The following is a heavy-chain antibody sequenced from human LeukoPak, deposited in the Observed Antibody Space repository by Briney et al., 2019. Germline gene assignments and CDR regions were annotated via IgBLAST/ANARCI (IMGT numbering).Heavy chain of an antibody. Sequence: GGSLRLSCAASGFTFSSYAMSWVRQAPGKGLEWVSAISGSGGSTYYADSVKGRFTISRDNSKNTLYLQMNSLRAEDTAVYYCAKMRVVAAIRGPNFDYWGQGTLVTVSS. CDR2: ISGSGGST. V-gene: IGHV3-23*01. CDR1: GFTFSSYA. D-gene: IGHD2-15*01. CDR3: AKMRVVAAIRGPNFDY. J-gene: IGHJ4*02.